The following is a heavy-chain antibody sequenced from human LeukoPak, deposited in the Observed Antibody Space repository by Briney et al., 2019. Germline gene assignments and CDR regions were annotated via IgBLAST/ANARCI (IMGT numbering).Heavy chain of an antibody. CDR3: AKDGDSSGYYRYYFDY. CDR1: GFTFDDYA. V-gene: IGHV3-9*01. J-gene: IGHJ4*02. Sequence: GGSLRLSCAASGFTFDDYAMHWVRQAPGKGLEWVSGISWNSGSIGYADSVEGRFTISRDNAKNSLYLQMNSLRAEDTALYYCAKDGDSSGYYRYYFDYWGQGTLVTVSS. D-gene: IGHD3-22*01. CDR2: ISWNSGSI.